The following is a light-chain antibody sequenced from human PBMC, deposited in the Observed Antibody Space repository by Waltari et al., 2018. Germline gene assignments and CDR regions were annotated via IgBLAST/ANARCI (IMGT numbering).Light chain of an antibody. J-gene: IGKJ5*01. V-gene: IGKV1-33*01. Sequence: DIEMTQSPSSLSASVGENVTITCRASQDISNHLSWFQQKPGKAPKLLIYDVSKLETGVASRFSGGGSRADFTLIINDVQPEDVATYYCQQYDSLTLLTFGQGTRLE. CDR2: DVS. CDR1: QDISNH. CDR3: QQYDSLTLLT.